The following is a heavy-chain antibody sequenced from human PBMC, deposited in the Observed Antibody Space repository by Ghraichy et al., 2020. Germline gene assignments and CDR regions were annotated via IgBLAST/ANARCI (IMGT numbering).Heavy chain of an antibody. CDR1: GFTFSSYA. CDR3: VKMGGNTAMVLDYYGMDV. V-gene: IGHV3-64D*06. CDR2: ISSNGGST. D-gene: IGHD5-18*01. J-gene: IGHJ6*02. Sequence: GGSLRLSCSASGFTFSSYAMHWVRQAPGKGLEYVSAISSNGGSTYYADSVKGRFTISRDNSKNTLYLQMSSLRAEDTAVYYCVKMGGNTAMVLDYYGMDVWGQGTTVTVSS.